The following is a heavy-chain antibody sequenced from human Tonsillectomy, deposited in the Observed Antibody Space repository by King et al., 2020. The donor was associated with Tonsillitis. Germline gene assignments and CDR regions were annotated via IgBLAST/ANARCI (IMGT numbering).Heavy chain of an antibody. CDR1: GFTFSNYA. D-gene: IGHD3/OR15-3a*01. Sequence: VQLVESGGGLVQPGGSLRLSCAASGFTFSNYAMTWVRQAPGKGLEWVSTMSGSGDSTYYADSVKGRFTISRDNSKNTLYLQLNGLRAEETAVYYCAKITDFDFLFDPCGQGTLVTVSS. CDR2: MSGSGDST. CDR3: AKITDFDFLFDP. V-gene: IGHV3-23*04. J-gene: IGHJ5*02.